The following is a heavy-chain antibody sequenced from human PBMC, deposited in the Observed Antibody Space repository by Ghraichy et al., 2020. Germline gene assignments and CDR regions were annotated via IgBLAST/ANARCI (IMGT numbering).Heavy chain of an antibody. CDR1: GFTFSSYS. J-gene: IGHJ6*02. D-gene: IGHD5-12*01. V-gene: IGHV3-21*01. CDR2: ISSSSSYI. CDR3: ARLPTIYYYGMDV. Sequence: LSLTCAASGFTFSSYSMNWVRQAPGKGLEWVSSISSSSSYIYYADSVKGRFTISRDNAKNSLYLQMNSLRAEDTAVYYCARLPTIYYYGMDVWGQGTTVTVSS.